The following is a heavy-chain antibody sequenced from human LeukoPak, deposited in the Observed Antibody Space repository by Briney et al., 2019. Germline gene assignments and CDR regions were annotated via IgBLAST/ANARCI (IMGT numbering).Heavy chain of an antibody. D-gene: IGHD3-10*01. CDR3: ASTPHYYGSGSFVD. V-gene: IGHV1-69*01. J-gene: IGHJ4*02. CDR2: IIPIFGTA. Sequence: GASVKVSCKASGGTFSSYAISWVRQAPGQGLEWMGGIIPIFGTANYAQKFQGRVTITADESTSTAYMELSSLRSEDTAVYYCASTPHYYGSGSFVDWGQGTLVTVSS. CDR1: GGTFSSYA.